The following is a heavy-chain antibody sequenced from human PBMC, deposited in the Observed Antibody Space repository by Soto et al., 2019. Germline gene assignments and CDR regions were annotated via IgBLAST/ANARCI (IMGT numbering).Heavy chain of an antibody. Sequence: QVQLVESGGGVVQPGRSLRLSCAASGFTFSSYAMHWVRQAPGKGLEWVAVISYDGSNKYYADSVKGRFTISRDNSKNTLYLQMNSLRAEDTAVYYCARRGPCSGGSCYGLYFDYWGQGTLVTVSS. J-gene: IGHJ4*02. D-gene: IGHD2-15*01. V-gene: IGHV3-30-3*01. CDR3: ARRGPCSGGSCYGLYFDY. CDR2: ISYDGSNK. CDR1: GFTFSSYA.